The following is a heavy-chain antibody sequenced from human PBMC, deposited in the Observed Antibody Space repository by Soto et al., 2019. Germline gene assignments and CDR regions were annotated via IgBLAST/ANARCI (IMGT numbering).Heavy chain of an antibody. Sequence: SVKVSCKASGYTFTSYGISWVRQAPGQGLEWMGGIIPNIGKANYAQKFQGRVTITADESTSTAYMELSSLRSEDTAVYYCARTLGSYYAVMAYYFDYWGQGTLVTVSS. CDR2: IIPNIGKA. CDR1: GYTFTSYG. J-gene: IGHJ4*02. V-gene: IGHV1-69*13. D-gene: IGHD1-26*01. CDR3: ARTLGSYYAVMAYYFDY.